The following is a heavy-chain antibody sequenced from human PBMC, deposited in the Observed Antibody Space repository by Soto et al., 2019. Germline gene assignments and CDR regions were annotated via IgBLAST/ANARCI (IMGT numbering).Heavy chain of an antibody. Sequence: SETLSLTCAVYGGSFSGYYWSWIRQPPGKGLEWIGEINHSGSTNHNPSLKSRVTISVDTSKNQFSLKLSSVTAADTAVYYCARSGTIFGVVSRNFAYWGQGTLVTVSP. CDR2: INHSGST. CDR3: ARSGTIFGVVSRNFAY. V-gene: IGHV4-34*01. CDR1: GGSFSGYY. D-gene: IGHD3-3*01. J-gene: IGHJ4*02.